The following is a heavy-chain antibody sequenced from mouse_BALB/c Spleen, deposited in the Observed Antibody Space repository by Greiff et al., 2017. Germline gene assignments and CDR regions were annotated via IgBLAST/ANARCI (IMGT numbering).Heavy chain of an antibody. CDR2: ISSGGSYT. CDR1: GFTFSSYG. D-gene: IGHD2-3*01. Sequence: EVQLVESGGDLVKPGGSLKLSCAASGFTFSSYGMSWVRQTPDKRLEWVATISSGGSYTYYPDSVKGRFTISRDNAKNTLYLQMSSLKSEDTAMYYCARHEGYGTGYYYAMDYWGQGTSVTVSS. CDR3: ARHEGYGTGYYYAMDY. V-gene: IGHV5-6*01. J-gene: IGHJ4*01.